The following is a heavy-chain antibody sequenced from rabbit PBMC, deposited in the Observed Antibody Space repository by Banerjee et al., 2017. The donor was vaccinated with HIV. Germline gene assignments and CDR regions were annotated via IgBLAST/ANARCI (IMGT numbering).Heavy chain of an antibody. CDR2: IYAGSSGST. J-gene: IGHJ4*01. Sequence: QSLEESGGDLVKPGASLTLTCTASGFSFSSSYYMCWVRQAPGKGLEWIACIYAGSSGSTYYASWAKGRFTISKTSSTTVTLQMTSLTAADTATYSCARAAYSSSSGYSHFNLWGQGTLVTIS. CDR3: ARAAYSSSSGYSHFNL. V-gene: IGHV1S40*01. CDR1: GFSFSSSYY. D-gene: IGHD1-1*01.